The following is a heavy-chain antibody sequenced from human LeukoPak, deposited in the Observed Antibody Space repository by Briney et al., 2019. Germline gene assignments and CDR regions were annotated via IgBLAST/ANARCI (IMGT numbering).Heavy chain of an antibody. Sequence: GGSLRLSCAASGFTFSSYAMSWVRQAPGKGLEWVSGLSGSGGSTYYADSVKGRFTISRDNSKNTLYLQMNSLRAEDTAVYYCAKSREEGYCSSTSCTSYYYYYGMDVWGQGTTVTVSS. D-gene: IGHD2-2*01. V-gene: IGHV3-23*01. J-gene: IGHJ6*02. CDR1: GFTFSSYA. CDR3: AKSREEGYCSSTSCTSYYYYYGMDV. CDR2: LSGSGGST.